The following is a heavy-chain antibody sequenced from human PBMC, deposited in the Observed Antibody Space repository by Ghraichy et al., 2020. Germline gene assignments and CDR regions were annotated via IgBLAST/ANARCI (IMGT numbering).Heavy chain of an antibody. CDR2: IHSGGST. V-gene: IGHV3-53*01. J-gene: IGHJ4*02. CDR1: GATVSGDS. CDR3: ARGGY. Sequence: GGSLRLSCAASGATVSGDSMTWVRQAPGKGLEWVSVIHSGGSTNYADSVKGRFTVSRDKSRNTVQLQMNSLRVDDTAVYYCARGGYWGQGTLVTVSS. D-gene: IGHD3-16*01.